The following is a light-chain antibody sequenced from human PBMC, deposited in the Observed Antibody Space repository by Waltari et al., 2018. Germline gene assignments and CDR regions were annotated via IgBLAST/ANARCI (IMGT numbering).Light chain of an antibody. CDR1: QSLLHSNGNTY. J-gene: IGKJ3*01. V-gene: IGKV2-29*02. CDR3: MQALQTPFT. CDR2: RVS. Sequence: DMVMTQTPLRLPVTPGEPASIPCRSSQSLLHSNGNTYLYWYLQKPGQPPRLLIYRVSNRFSGVPDRFSGSGSGTDFTLKVSRVEAEDVGIYYCMQALQTPFTFGPGTKLDIK.